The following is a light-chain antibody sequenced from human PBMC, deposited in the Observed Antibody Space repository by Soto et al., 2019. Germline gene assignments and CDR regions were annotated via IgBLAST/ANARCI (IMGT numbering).Light chain of an antibody. CDR3: HHYNSYPGT. V-gene: IGKV1-5*01. CDR1: QSVTSW. Sequence: DVQMTQSPSTLSASVGDRVTITCWARQSVTSWLAWYQQKPGKAPKVLIYDASSLESGVPSRFSGSGSGTEFTLTISSLHPDDFAAYYCHHYNSYPGTFGQGTKVEIK. J-gene: IGKJ1*01. CDR2: DAS.